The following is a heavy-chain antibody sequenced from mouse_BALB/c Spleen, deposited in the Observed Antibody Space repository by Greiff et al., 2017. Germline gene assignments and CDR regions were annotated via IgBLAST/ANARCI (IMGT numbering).Heavy chain of an antibody. CDR2: ISSGGST. CDR3: ERGLGYSHYYAMDY. D-gene: IGHD2-3*01. V-gene: IGHV5-6-5*01. CDR1: GFTFSSYS. J-gene: IGHJ4*01. Sequence: EVQRVESGGGLVKPGGSLKLSCAASGFTFSSYSMSWVRQTPAKRLEWVASISSGGSTYYSDSVKGRFTISRDNARNNLYLQMSSLRSEDTAMYYCERGLGYSHYYAMDYWGQGTSVTVSA.